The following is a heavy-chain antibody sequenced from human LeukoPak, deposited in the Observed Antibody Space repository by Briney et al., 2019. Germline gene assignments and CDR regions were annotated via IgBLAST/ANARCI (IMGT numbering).Heavy chain of an antibody. J-gene: IGHJ6*02. D-gene: IGHD3-3*01. Sequence: QAGRSLRLSCAASGFTFSSYGMHWVRQAPGKGLEGVAVIWYDGSNKYYADSVKGRFTISRDNSKNTLYLQMNSLRAEDTAVYYCARLAIEGGIFGVVPYYYYGMDVWGQGTTVTVSS. CDR2: IWYDGSNK. CDR3: ARLAIEGGIFGVVPYYYYGMDV. V-gene: IGHV3-33*01. CDR1: GFTFSSYG.